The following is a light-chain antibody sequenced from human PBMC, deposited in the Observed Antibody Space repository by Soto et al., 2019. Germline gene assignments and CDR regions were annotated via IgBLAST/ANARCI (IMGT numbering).Light chain of an antibody. CDR1: QSISNW. CDR2: HAS. J-gene: IGKJ1*01. CDR3: QQYNSYS. Sequence: DIPMTQSPSTLPASVGHRVTITCWASQSISNWLAWYQQKPWTAPKLLIYHASTLESGVPSRFSGSGSGTEFTLTISSLQPDDFATYYCQQYNSYSFGQGTKVGIK. V-gene: IGKV1-5*01.